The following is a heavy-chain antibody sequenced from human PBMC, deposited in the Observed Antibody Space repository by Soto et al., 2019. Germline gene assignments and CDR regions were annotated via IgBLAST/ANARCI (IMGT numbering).Heavy chain of an antibody. CDR2: TYYRSKWYN. D-gene: IGHD2-15*01. CDR3: ARGDCSGGSCYYDYYYGMDV. J-gene: IGHJ6*01. V-gene: IGHV6-1*01. Sequence: SQTLSLTCAISGDSVSSNTASWNWIRQSPSRGLEWLGRTYYRSKWYNDYAVSVKSRIIINPDTSKNQFSLQLNSVTPEDTAVYYCARGDCSGGSCYYDYYYGMDVWGQGTTVTVSS. CDR1: GDSVSSNTAS.